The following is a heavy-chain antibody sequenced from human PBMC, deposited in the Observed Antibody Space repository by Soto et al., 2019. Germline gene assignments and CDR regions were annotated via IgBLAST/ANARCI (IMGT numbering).Heavy chain of an antibody. CDR1: GFSLSTSGVG. CDR3: AHADWVRPMAWYFDL. J-gene: IGHJ2*01. Sequence: QVTLRESGPTLVKPTQTLTLTCTFSGFSLSTSGVGVGWIRQPPGKALEWLALIYWDDDKRYSPSLKSRLTITKDTSKNQVVLTMTNMDPVYTATYYCAHADWVRPMAWYFDLWGRGTLVTVSS. V-gene: IGHV2-5*02. D-gene: IGHD3-9*01. CDR2: IYWDDDK.